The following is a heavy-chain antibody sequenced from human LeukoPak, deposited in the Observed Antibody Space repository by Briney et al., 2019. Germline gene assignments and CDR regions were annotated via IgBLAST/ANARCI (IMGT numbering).Heavy chain of an antibody. CDR3: ARSGYCTNGVCYTGFDP. CDR1: GFTFSSYA. V-gene: IGHV3-23*01. Sequence: PGGSLRLSCAASGFTFSSYAMSWVRQAPGKGLEWGSAISGSGGSTYYADSVKGRFTSSRENSKNTLYLQMNSLRADDTAVYYCARSGYCTNGVCYTGFDPWGQGTLVTVSS. CDR2: ISGSGGST. J-gene: IGHJ5*02. D-gene: IGHD2-8*01.